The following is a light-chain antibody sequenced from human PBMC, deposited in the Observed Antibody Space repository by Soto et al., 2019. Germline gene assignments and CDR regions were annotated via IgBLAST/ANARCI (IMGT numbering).Light chain of an antibody. V-gene: IGKV3-20*01. J-gene: IGKJ1*01. Sequence: EIVLTQSPGTLSLSPWERATLSCRASQSLSSSYLAWYQQKPGQAPRLLIYGTSIRATGIPDRFSGSGSGTDFTLTITRLEPEDFALYYCHQYASSFGTFGQGTKVDNK. CDR2: GTS. CDR1: QSLSSSY. CDR3: HQYASSFGT.